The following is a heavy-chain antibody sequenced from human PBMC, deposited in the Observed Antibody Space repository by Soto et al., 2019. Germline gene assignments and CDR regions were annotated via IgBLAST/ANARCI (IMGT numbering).Heavy chain of an antibody. D-gene: IGHD6-25*01. Sequence: QVQLVQSGAEVKKPGASVKVSCKASGYTFTSYAMHWVRQAPGQRLEWMGWINAGNGNTKYSQKFQGRVTITRDTSASTANMELSSLRSEDTAVYYCARGAFYFDCWGQGTLVTVSS. CDR1: GYTFTSYA. CDR3: ARGAFYFDC. V-gene: IGHV1-3*01. J-gene: IGHJ4*02. CDR2: INAGNGNT.